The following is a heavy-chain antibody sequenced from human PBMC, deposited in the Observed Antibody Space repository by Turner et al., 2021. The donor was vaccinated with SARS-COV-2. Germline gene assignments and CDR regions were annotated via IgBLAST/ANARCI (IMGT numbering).Heavy chain of an antibody. Sequence: QVQLVESGGGVVQPGRSLRLPCAASGFTFSSYGMHWVRQAPGKGLEWVAVISYDGSNKYYADSVKGRFTISRDNSKNTLYLQMNSLRAEDTAVYYCAKDMEQLVPLFDYWGQGTLVTVSS. J-gene: IGHJ4*02. D-gene: IGHD6-13*01. CDR1: GFTFSSYG. CDR2: ISYDGSNK. V-gene: IGHV3-30*18. CDR3: AKDMEQLVPLFDY.